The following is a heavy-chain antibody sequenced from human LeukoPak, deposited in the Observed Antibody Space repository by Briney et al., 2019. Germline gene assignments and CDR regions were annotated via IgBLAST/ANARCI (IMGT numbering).Heavy chain of an antibody. V-gene: IGHV3-48*03. J-gene: IGHJ4*02. Sequence: GGSLRLSCAASGFTFSSYEMNWVRQAPGKGLEWVSYISSSGSTIYYADSVKGRFTISRDNAKNSLYLQMNSLRAEDTAVYYCASGTTVVTPGRWYFDYWGQGSLVTVSS. CDR3: ASGTTVVTPGRWYFDY. D-gene: IGHD4-23*01. CDR2: ISSSGSTI. CDR1: GFTFSSYE.